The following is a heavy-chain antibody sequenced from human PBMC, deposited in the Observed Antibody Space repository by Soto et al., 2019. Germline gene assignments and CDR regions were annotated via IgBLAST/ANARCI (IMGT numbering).Heavy chain of an antibody. J-gene: IGHJ5*02. D-gene: IGHD3-22*01. V-gene: IGHV3-74*01. CDR1: GFTFSRYW. CDR3: ARAPGDYYDSSGYYSWFDP. Sequence: GGSLRLSCAASGFTFSRYWMHWVRQAPGKGLVWVSRINSDGSSTSYADSVKGRFTISRDNAKNTLYLQMNSLRADDTAVYYCARAPGDYYDSSGYYSWFDPWGQGTLVTVSS. CDR2: INSDGSST.